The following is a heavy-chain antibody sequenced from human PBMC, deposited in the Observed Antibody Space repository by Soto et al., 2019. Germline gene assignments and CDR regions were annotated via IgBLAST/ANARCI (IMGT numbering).Heavy chain of an antibody. CDR2: IYHSGST. Sequence: NPSETLSLTCAVSGGSISSSNWWSWVRQPPGKGLEWIGEIYHSGSTNYNPSLKSRVTISVDKSKNQFSLKLSSVTAADTAVYYCARDRLPAAAGTSYYYYGMDVWGQGTTVTVSS. D-gene: IGHD6-13*01. J-gene: IGHJ6*02. CDR1: GGSISSSNW. V-gene: IGHV4-4*02. CDR3: ARDRLPAAAGTSYYYYGMDV.